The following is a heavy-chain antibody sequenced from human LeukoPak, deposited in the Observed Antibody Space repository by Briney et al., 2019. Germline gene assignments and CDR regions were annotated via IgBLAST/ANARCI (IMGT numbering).Heavy chain of an antibody. V-gene: IGHV3-23*01. CDR1: GFTFSDYY. D-gene: IGHD5-18*01. J-gene: IGHJ4*02. CDR3: ATHMDSYVLFDY. CDR2: ISGSGGST. Sequence: PGGSLRLSCAASGFTFSDYYMSWIRQAPGKGLEWVSAISGSGGSTYYADSVKGRFTISRDNSKNTLYLQMNSLRAEDTAVYYCATHMDSYVLFDYWGQGTLVTVSS.